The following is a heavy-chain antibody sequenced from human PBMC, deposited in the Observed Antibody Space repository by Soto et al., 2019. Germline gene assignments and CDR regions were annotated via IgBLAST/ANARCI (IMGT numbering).Heavy chain of an antibody. V-gene: IGHV1-69*13. CDR2: IIPIFGTA. CDR3: ARVGYSSSWTEYYFDY. J-gene: IGHJ4*02. D-gene: IGHD6-13*01. CDR1: GGTFSSYA. Sequence: SVKVSCKASGGTFSSYAISWVRQAPGQGLEWMGGIIPIFGTANYAQKFQGRVTITADESTSTAYMELSSLRSEDTAVYYCARVGYSSSWTEYYFDYWGQGTLVTVSS.